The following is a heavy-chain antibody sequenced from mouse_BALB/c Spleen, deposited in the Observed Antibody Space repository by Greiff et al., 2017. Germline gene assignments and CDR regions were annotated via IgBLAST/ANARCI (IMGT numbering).Heavy chain of an antibody. CDR3: ARRYYYGSSYEGMDY. D-gene: IGHD1-1*01. CDR1: GYTFTSYT. V-gene: IGHV1-4*01. Sequence: QVQLQQSGAELARPGASVKMSCKASGYTFTSYTMHWVKQRPGQGLEWIGYINPSSGYTNYNQKFKDKATLTADKSSSTAYMQLSSLTSEDSAVYYCARRYYYGSSYEGMDYWGQGTSVTVSS. CDR2: INPSSGYT. J-gene: IGHJ4*01.